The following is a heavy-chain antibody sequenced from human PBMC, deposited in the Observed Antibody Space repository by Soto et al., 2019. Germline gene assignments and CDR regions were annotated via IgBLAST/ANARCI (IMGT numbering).Heavy chain of an antibody. CDR1: GLTFSGAA. CDR3: TNLAY. V-gene: IGHV3-73*01. J-gene: IGHJ4*02. Sequence: EVQLVESGGGLAQPGGSLTLSCVVSGLTFSGAAIYWVRQASGKGLEWVGVIRSRPNNYATAFAASVRGRFTISRDESKNTAFLQMNSLNTEDAAIYYCTNLAYWGQGTLVTVSS. CDR2: IRSRPNNYAT.